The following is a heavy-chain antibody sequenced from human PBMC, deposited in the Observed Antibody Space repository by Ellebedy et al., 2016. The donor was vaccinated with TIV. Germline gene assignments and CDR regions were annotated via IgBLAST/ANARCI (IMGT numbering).Heavy chain of an antibody. J-gene: IGHJ4*02. CDR3: ARGDGSSGWYFDY. V-gene: IGHV3-74*03. Sequence: GESLKISXAASGFTFSSDWMHWVSQAPGKGLVWVSRISSEGSTTTYADSARGRFTISRDNAKNTLYLQMNSLRAEDTAVYYCARGDGSSGWYFDYWGQGTLVTVSS. CDR1: GFTFSSDW. D-gene: IGHD6-19*01. CDR2: ISSEGSTT.